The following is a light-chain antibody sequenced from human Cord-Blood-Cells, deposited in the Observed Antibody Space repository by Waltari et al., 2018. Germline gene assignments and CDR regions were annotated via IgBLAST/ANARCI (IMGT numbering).Light chain of an antibody. CDR1: SGSIASNY. Sequence: NFMLTQPHSVSESPGKTVTISCTRSSGSIASNYVQWYQQRPGSSPTTVIYEANQRPSGVPDRFSGSIDSSSNSASLTISGLKTEDEADYYCQSYYSSNHVFGTGTKVTVL. J-gene: IGLJ1*01. V-gene: IGLV6-57*01. CDR2: EAN. CDR3: QSYYSSNHV.